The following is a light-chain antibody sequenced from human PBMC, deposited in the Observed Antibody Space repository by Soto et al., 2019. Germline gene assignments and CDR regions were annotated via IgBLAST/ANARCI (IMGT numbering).Light chain of an antibody. V-gene: IGKV3-20*01. CDR3: QQYGSSSWT. CDR2: GAS. J-gene: IGKJ1*01. CDR1: QSVSSIS. Sequence: EIVLTQSPGTLSLSPGERATLSCRASQSVSSISLAWYQQKPGQAPRLLMYGASSRATGIPDRFSGSGSVKDFTLTISRLEPEDSAVYYCQQYGSSSWTFGQGTKVEIK.